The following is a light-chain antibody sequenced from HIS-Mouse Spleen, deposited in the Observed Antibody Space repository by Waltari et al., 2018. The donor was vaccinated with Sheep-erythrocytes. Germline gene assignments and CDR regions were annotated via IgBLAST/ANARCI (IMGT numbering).Light chain of an antibody. CDR3: QAWDSSTAV. CDR1: KLGDKY. CDR2: QDS. V-gene: IGLV3-1*01. J-gene: IGLJ2*01. Sequence: SYELPQPPSVSVSPGLTATITCPGEKLGDKYACWYQQKPGQSPVLVIYQDSKRPSGIPERFSGSNSGNAATLTISGTQAMDEADYYCQAWDSSTAVFGGGTKLTVL.